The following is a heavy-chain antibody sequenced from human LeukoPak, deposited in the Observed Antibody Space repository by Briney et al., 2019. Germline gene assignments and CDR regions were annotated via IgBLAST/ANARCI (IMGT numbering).Heavy chain of an antibody. J-gene: IGHJ3*02. D-gene: IGHD6-19*01. Sequence: GGSLRLPCAASGFTFSSYTMNWVRQAPGKGLEWASSIKTILDYTYYAESTQGRFTISRDNAKNSLYLQLNSLRAEDTAVYFCARSAVAVLGTGAFDIWGQGTRVTVSS. CDR2: IKTILDYT. CDR3: ARSAVAVLGTGAFDI. V-gene: IGHV3-21*01. CDR1: GFTFSSYT.